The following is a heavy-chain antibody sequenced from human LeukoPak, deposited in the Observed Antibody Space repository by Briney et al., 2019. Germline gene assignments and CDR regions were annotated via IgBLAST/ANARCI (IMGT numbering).Heavy chain of an antibody. V-gene: IGHV1-69*06. CDR1: GYTFTSYG. J-gene: IGHJ5*02. CDR3: ARVRVTTSWFDP. D-gene: IGHD1-14*01. CDR2: IIPIFGTA. Sequence: ASVKVSCKASGYTFTSYGISWVRQAPGQGLEWMGGIIPIFGTANYAQKFQGRVTITADKSTSTAYMELSSLRSEDTAVYYCARVRVTTSWFDPWGQGTLVTVSS.